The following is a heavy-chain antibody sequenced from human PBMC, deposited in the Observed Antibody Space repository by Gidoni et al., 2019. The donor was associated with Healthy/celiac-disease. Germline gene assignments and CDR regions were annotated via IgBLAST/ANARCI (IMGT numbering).Heavy chain of an antibody. Sequence: QVQLVESGGGLVKPGGSLRLSCAASGFTFRDYYMSWIRQAPGKGLEWVSYISSSGSTIYYADSVKGRFTISRDNAKNSLYLQMNSLRAEDTAVYYCARAPVLGGYCSGGSCSPGYFDYWGQGTLVTVSS. D-gene: IGHD2-15*01. CDR2: ISSSGSTI. V-gene: IGHV3-11*01. CDR3: ARAPVLGGYCSGGSCSPGYFDY. J-gene: IGHJ4*02. CDR1: GFTFRDYY.